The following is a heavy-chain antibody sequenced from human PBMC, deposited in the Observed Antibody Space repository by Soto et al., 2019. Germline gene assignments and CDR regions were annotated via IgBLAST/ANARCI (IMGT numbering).Heavy chain of an antibody. D-gene: IGHD4-17*01. CDR2: ISSSSSYI. J-gene: IGHJ4*02. V-gene: IGHV3-21*01. CDR1: GFTFSSYS. Sequence: GGSLRLSCAASGFTFSSYSMNWVRQAPGKGLDWISSISSSSSYIYYADSVKGRFTISRDNAKNSLYLPMNSLRAEDTAVYYCARGINDYGDYGIWGQGTLVTVSS. CDR3: ARGINDYGDYGI.